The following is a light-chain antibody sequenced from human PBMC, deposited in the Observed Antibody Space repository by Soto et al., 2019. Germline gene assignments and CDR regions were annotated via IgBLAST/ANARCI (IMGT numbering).Light chain of an antibody. CDR3: QSYDNSLSGYV. J-gene: IGLJ1*01. CDR1: SSNIGAGYD. V-gene: IGLV1-40*01. Sequence: QSVLTQPPSVSGAPGQRVTISCTGSSSNIGAGYDVHWYQQLPGTAPKLLIYGNSNRPSGVPDRFSGSKSGTSASLAITGLQAEDVVDYSCQSYDNSLSGYVFRTGTIVNV. CDR2: GNS.